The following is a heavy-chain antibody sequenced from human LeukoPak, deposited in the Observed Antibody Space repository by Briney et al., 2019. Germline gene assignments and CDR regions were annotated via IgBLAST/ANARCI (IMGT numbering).Heavy chain of an antibody. D-gene: IGHD3-22*01. J-gene: IGHJ4*02. CDR2: IWYDGSNK. CDR1: GFTFSSYA. V-gene: IGHV3-33*08. Sequence: PGGSLRLSCAASGFTFSSYAMSWVRQAPGKGLEWVAVIWYDGSNKYYADSVKGRFTISRDNSKNTLYLQMNSLRAEDTAVYYCARDRDYYDSSGYLDYWGQGTLVTVSS. CDR3: ARDRDYYDSSGYLDY.